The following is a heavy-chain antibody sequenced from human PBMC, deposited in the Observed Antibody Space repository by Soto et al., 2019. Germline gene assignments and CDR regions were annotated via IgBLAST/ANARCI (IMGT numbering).Heavy chain of an antibody. CDR1: GFTFSGSA. CDR3: TSDESLGYCSGGSCDRFDY. V-gene: IGHV3-73*01. J-gene: IGHJ4*02. Sequence: EVQLVESGGGLVQPGGSLKLSCAASGFTFSGSAMHWVRQASGKGLEWVGRIRSKANSYATAYAASVKGRFTISRDDSKNTAYLQMNSLKTEDTAVYSCTSDESLGYCSGGSCDRFDYWGQGTLVTVSS. D-gene: IGHD2-15*01. CDR2: IRSKANSYAT.